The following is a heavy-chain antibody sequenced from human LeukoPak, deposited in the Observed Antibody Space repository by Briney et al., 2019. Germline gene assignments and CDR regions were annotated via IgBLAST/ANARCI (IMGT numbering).Heavy chain of an antibody. CDR2: VYHSGYT. V-gene: IGHV4-39*01. Sequence: PSETLSLTCTVSAGSVNSSSYYWGWIRQPPGKALEWIGSVYHSGYTYYNPSLKSRVTISIDTSKNQFSLRLSSVTAADTAVYYCARSSMFRGVTFDYWGQGTLVTVSS. CDR1: AGSVNSSSYY. D-gene: IGHD3-10*01. J-gene: IGHJ4*02. CDR3: ARSSMFRGVTFDY.